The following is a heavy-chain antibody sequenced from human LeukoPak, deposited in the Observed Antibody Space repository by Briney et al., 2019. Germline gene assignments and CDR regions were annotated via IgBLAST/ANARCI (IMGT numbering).Heavy chain of an antibody. V-gene: IGHV3-9*01. CDR2: ISWNSGSI. Sequence: GGSLRLSCAASGFTFDDYAMHWVRQAPGKGLEWVSGISWNSGSIGYADSVKGRFTISRDNAKNSLYLQTNSLRAEDTALYYCAKGPGTANEGSPFDYWGQGTLVTVSS. D-gene: IGHD3-10*01. J-gene: IGHJ4*02. CDR3: AKGPGTANEGSPFDY. CDR1: GFTFDDYA.